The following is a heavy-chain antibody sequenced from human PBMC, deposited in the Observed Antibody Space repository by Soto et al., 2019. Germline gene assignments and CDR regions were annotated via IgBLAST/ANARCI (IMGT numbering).Heavy chain of an antibody. J-gene: IGHJ4*02. Sequence: GASVKVSCKASGVTFTSSAMQWVRQAHGQRLEWIGWIVVGSGNTNYAQKFQERVTITRDMSTSTAYMELSSLRSEDTAVYYCAAVTGSYSVDYWGQGTLVTVSS. CDR3: AAVTGSYSVDY. CDR1: GVTFTSSA. D-gene: IGHD1-26*01. CDR2: IVVGSGNT. V-gene: IGHV1-58*02.